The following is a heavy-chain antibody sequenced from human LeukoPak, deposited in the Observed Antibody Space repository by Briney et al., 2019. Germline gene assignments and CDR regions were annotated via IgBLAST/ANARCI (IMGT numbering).Heavy chain of an antibody. CDR2: ISGSGGST. CDR1: GFTFSSYA. Sequence: GGSLKLSCAASGFTFSSYAMSWVRQAPGKGLEWVSAISGSGGSTYYADSVKGRFTISRDNSKNTLYLQMNSLRAEDTAVYYCAKDGEAYCSSTSCYGGGYYFDYWGQGTLVTVSS. CDR3: AKDGEAYCSSTSCYGGGYYFDY. D-gene: IGHD2-2*01. V-gene: IGHV3-23*01. J-gene: IGHJ4*02.